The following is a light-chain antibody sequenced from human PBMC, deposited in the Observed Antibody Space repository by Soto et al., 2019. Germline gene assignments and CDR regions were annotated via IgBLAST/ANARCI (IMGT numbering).Light chain of an antibody. V-gene: IGKV4-1*01. CDR3: QQYSGPPWT. Sequence: IVMTESPDSLSVSLVEMATINFKSIQSLLYSFNDKNYLRLFQQKPGQPPKLLIYRASTRESGVPDRFSGSVSGAEFTLTISSLQSEDVAFYYCQQYSGPPWTFVQGTKVQI. CDR2: RAS. CDR1: QSLLYSFNDKNY. J-gene: IGKJ1*01.